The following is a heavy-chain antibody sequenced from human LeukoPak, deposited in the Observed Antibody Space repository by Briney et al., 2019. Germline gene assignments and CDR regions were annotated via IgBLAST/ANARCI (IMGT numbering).Heavy chain of an antibody. D-gene: IGHD3-10*01. Sequence: LPGGSLRLSCAASGLTFSGYWMHWVRQAPGKGLVWVSRINSDGSTTSYADSVKGRFTISRDNAKNTLYLQMNSLRAEDTAVYYCARDHDAYGPHDYWGQGTLVTVSS. CDR1: GLTFSGYW. J-gene: IGHJ4*02. CDR2: INSDGSTT. CDR3: ARDHDAYGPHDY. V-gene: IGHV3-74*01.